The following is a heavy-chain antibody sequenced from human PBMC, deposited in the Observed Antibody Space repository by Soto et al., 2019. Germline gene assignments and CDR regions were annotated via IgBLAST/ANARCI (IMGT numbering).Heavy chain of an antibody. CDR1: GFTFSSYA. J-gene: IGHJ4*02. V-gene: IGHV3-23*01. D-gene: IGHD3-3*01. Sequence: EVQLLESGGHLVQPGGSLRLSCAASGFTFSSYAMSWVRQAPGKGLEWVSGIGDNGAGTYYADSVMGRFTISRDNSKNTLYLQMNNLRAEDTALYYCAKERGYGFWDLDFWGQGTLVTVSS. CDR3: AKERGYGFWDLDF. CDR2: IGDNGAGT.